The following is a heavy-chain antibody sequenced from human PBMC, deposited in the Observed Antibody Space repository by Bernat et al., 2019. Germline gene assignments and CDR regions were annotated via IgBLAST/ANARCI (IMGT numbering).Heavy chain of an antibody. CDR1: GGSISSYY. D-gene: IGHD6-13*01. V-gene: IGHV4-59*08. CDR2: IYYSGST. CDR3: GRHERPYSSSWHFNY. Sequence: QVQLQESGPGLVKPSETLSLTCTVSGGSISSYYWSWIRQPPGKGLEWIGYIYYSGSTNYNPSLKSRVTISVDTSKNQFSLKLSSVTAADTAVYYCGRHERPYSSSWHFNYWGQGTLVTVSS. J-gene: IGHJ4*02.